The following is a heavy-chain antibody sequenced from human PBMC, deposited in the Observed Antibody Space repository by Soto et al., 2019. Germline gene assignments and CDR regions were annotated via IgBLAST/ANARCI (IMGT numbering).Heavy chain of an antibody. CDR2: INHSGST. CDR3: ARGMNVWGSYRYPPIDY. Sequence: SETLSLTCAVYGGSFSGYYWSWIRQPPGKGLEWIGEINHSGSTNYNPSLKSRVTISVDTSKNQFSLKLSSVTAADTAVYYCARGMNVWGSYRYPPIDYWGQGTLVTVSS. D-gene: IGHD3-16*02. J-gene: IGHJ4*02. CDR1: GGSFSGYY. V-gene: IGHV4-34*01.